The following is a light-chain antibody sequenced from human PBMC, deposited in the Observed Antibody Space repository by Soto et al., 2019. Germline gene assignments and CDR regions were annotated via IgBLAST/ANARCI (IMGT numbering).Light chain of an antibody. Sequence: DIQMTQPTSSLSASVGDRVTITCRASQSISSYLNWYQQKPGKAPKLLIYAASSLQSGVPSRFSGSGSGTDFTLTISSLQPEDFATYYCQKSYSTPRTFGKGHKGAIK. V-gene: IGKV1-39*01. CDR1: QSISSY. J-gene: IGKJ1*01. CDR3: QKSYSTPRT. CDR2: AAS.